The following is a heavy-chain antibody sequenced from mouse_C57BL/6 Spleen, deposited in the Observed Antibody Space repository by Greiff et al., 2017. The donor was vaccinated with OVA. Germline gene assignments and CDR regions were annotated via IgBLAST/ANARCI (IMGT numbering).Heavy chain of an antibody. Sequence: QVQLQQPGAELVRPGSSVKLSCKASGYTFTSYWMHWVKQRPIQGLEWIGNIDPSDSETHYNQKFKDKATLTVDKSSSTAYMQLSSLTSEDSAVYYCARSRGVYYGNYDAMDYWGQGTSVTVSS. V-gene: IGHV1-52*01. CDR1: GYTFTSYW. CDR3: ARSRGVYYGNYDAMDY. J-gene: IGHJ4*01. D-gene: IGHD2-1*01. CDR2: IDPSDSET.